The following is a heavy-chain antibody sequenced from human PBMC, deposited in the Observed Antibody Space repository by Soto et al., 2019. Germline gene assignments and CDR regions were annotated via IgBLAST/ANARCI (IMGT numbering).Heavy chain of an antibody. J-gene: IGHJ4*02. CDR3: AKGQGAYYDSSGYYSPFDY. V-gene: IGHV3-23*01. D-gene: IGHD3-22*01. CDR1: GFTFSSYA. Sequence: EVQLLESGGGLVQPGGSLRLSCAASGFTFSSYAMSWVRQAPGKGLEWVSAISGSGGSTYYADSVKGRFTISRDNSKNTLYLQMNSLRAEDTAVYYCAKGQGAYYDSSGYYSPFDYWGQGTLVTVSS. CDR2: ISGSGGST.